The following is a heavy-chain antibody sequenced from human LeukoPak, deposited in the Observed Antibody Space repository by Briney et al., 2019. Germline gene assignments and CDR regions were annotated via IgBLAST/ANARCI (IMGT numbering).Heavy chain of an antibody. Sequence: SETLSLTCTVSGGSISSRPYYWGWVRQPPGKGLEWIGTISYSGTTYYSPSLRSRVILSVDTSKNQFSLKLISVTVADTAVYYCARVYRGYDRIDYWGQGTLVTVSS. CDR3: ARVYRGYDRIDY. CDR1: GGSISSRPYY. D-gene: IGHD5-12*01. J-gene: IGHJ4*02. CDR2: ISYSGTT. V-gene: IGHV4-39*07.